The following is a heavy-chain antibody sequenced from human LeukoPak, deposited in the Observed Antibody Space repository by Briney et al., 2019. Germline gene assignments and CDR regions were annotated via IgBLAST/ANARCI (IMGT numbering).Heavy chain of an antibody. J-gene: IGHJ4*02. D-gene: IGHD3-22*01. CDR1: GFTFSSYA. Sequence: GGSLRLSCAASGFTFSSYAMYWVRQAPGKGLEWVAVISYDASNKYYADSVKGRFTISRDNSKNTLYLQMNSLRAEDTAVYYCAAAYESSSYYYVGTTVTYWGQGTLVTVSS. CDR2: ISYDASNK. CDR3: AAAYESSSYYYVGTTVTY. V-gene: IGHV3-30*04.